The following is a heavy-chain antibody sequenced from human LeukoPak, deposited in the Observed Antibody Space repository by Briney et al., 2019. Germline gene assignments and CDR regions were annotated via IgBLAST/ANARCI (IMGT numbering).Heavy chain of an antibody. Sequence: ASVKVSCKASGGTFSSYAISWVRQAPGQGLEWMGGIIPIFGTANYAQKFQGRVTITADESTSTAYMELSGLRSEDTAVYYCASRSYGSGSYYTFDYWGQGTQVTVSS. J-gene: IGHJ4*02. CDR2: IIPIFGTA. D-gene: IGHD3-10*01. CDR1: GGTFSSYA. CDR3: ASRSYGSGSYYTFDY. V-gene: IGHV1-69*13.